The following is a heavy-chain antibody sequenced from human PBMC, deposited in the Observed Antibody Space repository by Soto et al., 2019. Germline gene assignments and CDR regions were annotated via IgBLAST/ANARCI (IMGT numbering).Heavy chain of an antibody. V-gene: IGHV3-15*07. CDR1: GFIFSNAW. CDR3: STGAPSVGLDY. Sequence: EVQLVESGGGLVKPGGSLRLSCAGSGFIFSNAWMNWVRQAPGKGLEWVGRIKSKPDGGTIDYAAPVKGRFTISRDDSKNTGYVQMNSLKTEDTGVYYCSTGAPSVGLDYWGQGTLVTVSS. D-gene: IGHD2-15*01. J-gene: IGHJ4*02. CDR2: IKSKPDGGTI.